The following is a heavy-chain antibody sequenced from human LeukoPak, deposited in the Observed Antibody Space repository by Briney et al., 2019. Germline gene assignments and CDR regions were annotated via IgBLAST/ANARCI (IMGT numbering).Heavy chain of an antibody. CDR2: LRSKTYGETA. CDR1: GFKFGDFA. J-gene: IGHJ4*02. Sequence: GGSLRLSCTASGFKFGDFAMGWVRQAPGKGLEWVGFLRSKTYGETADYAASVKGRFTISRDDSKNIAFLHMDSLKTEDTAVYYCSRSPRAAGTGYFFDYWGQGTLVTVSS. D-gene: IGHD6-13*01. CDR3: SRSPRAAGTGYFFDY. V-gene: IGHV3-49*04.